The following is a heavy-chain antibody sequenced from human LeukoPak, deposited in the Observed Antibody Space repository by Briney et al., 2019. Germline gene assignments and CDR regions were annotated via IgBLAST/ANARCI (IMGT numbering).Heavy chain of an antibody. D-gene: IGHD1-14*01. Sequence: GGSLRLSCSVSGFTFSSYNMNWVRQAPGKGLVWVSSISSSSSYIHYADSVKGRFTISRDNSKNTVCLQMNSLRAEDTAIYYCAKSIKQYYYYAKDVWGQGTTVTVSS. CDR1: GFTFSSYN. V-gene: IGHV3-21*04. J-gene: IGHJ6*02. CDR2: ISSSSSYI. CDR3: AKSIKQYYYYAKDV.